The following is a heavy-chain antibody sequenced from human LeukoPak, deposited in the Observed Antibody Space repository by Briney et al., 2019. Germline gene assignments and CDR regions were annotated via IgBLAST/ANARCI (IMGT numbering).Heavy chain of an antibody. Sequence: GSLRLFCATSGFTFSSYWMTWVRQAPGKGVEWVASIVEDGSETYYLDSVKGRFTFSRDNAKNSLYLQMNSLRGEDTAVYYCARDPTRRFDLWGQGTLVTVSS. V-gene: IGHV3-7*01. J-gene: IGHJ4*02. CDR2: IVEDGSET. CDR1: GFTFSSYW. CDR3: ARDPTRRFDL.